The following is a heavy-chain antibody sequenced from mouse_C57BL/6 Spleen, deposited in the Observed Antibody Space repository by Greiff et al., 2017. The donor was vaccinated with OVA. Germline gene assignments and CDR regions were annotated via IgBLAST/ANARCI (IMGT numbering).Heavy chain of an antibody. D-gene: IGHD3-2*02. V-gene: IGHV1-66*01. Sequence: QVQLKQSGPELVKPGASVKISCKASGYSFTSYYIHWVKQRPGQGLEWIGWIYPGSGNTKYNEKFKGKATLTADTSSSTAYMQLSSLTSEDSAVYYCARGRQLRLGGYAMDYWGQGTSVTVSS. CDR3: ARGRQLRLGGYAMDY. CDR1: GYSFTSYY. J-gene: IGHJ4*01. CDR2: IYPGSGNT.